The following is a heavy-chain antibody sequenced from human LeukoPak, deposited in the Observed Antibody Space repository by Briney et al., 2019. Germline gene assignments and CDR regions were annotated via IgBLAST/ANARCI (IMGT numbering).Heavy chain of an antibody. V-gene: IGHV3-21*01. D-gene: IGHD3-9*01. J-gene: IGHJ4*02. CDR1: GFTFSNSA. CDR2: IDYDISRI. CDR3: ARDPLRYLRVGHYDY. Sequence: PGGSLRLSCAASGFTFSNSAMNWVRQVPGKGLEWVSSIDYDISRIYYAASVRGRFTISRDNARNSVYLQMNSLRVEDTAVYYCARDPLRYLRVGHYDYWGQGILVAVSS.